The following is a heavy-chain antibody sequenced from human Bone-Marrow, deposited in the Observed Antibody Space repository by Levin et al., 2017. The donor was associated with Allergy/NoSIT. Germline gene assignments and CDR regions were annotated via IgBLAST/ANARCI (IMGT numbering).Heavy chain of an antibody. D-gene: IGHD3-16*01. CDR2: ISPSGNTI. CDR1: GFTFSDYY. Sequence: PGGSLRLSCDASGFTFSDYYMSWIRQAPGKGLEWVSYISPSGNTIYYADSVKGRFTISRDNAKNSLYLQMDSLRAGDTAVYYCARRTWGGGRYFEDWGQGTLVTVTS. CDR3: ARRTWGGGRYFED. J-gene: IGHJ4*02. V-gene: IGHV3-11*01.